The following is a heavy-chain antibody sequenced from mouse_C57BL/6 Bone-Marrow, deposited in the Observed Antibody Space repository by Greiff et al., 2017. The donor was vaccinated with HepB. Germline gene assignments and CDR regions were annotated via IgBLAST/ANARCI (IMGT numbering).Heavy chain of an antibody. CDR3: ARGDYYGSTSYFDY. J-gene: IGHJ2*01. CDR1: GYTFTSYG. Sequence: QVHVKQSGAELARPGASVKLSCKASGYTFTSYGISWVKQRTGQGLEWIGEIYPRSGNTYYNEKFKGKATLTADKSSSTAYMELRSLTSEDSAVYFCARGDYYGSTSYFDYWGQGTTLTVSS. V-gene: IGHV1-81*01. CDR2: IYPRSGNT. D-gene: IGHD1-1*01.